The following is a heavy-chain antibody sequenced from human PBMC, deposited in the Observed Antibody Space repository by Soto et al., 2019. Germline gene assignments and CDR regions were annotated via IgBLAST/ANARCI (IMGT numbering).Heavy chain of an antibody. D-gene: IGHD6-13*01. Sequence: GGSLRLSCAASGFTFSSYSMNWVRQAPGKGLEWVSSISSSSSYIYYADSVKGRFTISRDNAKNSLYLQMNSLRAEDTAVYYCARGRAAAGTLFLDYWGQGTLVTVSS. CDR3: ARGRAAAGTLFLDY. J-gene: IGHJ4*02. CDR1: GFTFSSYS. CDR2: ISSSSSYI. V-gene: IGHV3-21*01.